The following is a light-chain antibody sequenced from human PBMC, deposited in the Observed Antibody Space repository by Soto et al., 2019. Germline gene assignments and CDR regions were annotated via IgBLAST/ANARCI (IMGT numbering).Light chain of an antibody. CDR2: AAS. V-gene: IGKV1-27*01. Sequence: DIQMTQSPSSLSASVGDRVTITCWSGQAISNYLAWYQQKPEKVPKLLIYAASTLQSGVPSRFSGSGSGTDFTLTIRSLKPEDGATYYCPKYNCAPLTFGRETKDEIK. CDR1: QAISNY. CDR3: PKYNCAPLT. J-gene: IGKJ4*01.